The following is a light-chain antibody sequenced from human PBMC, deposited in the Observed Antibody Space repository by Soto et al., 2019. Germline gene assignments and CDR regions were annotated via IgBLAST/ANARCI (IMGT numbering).Light chain of an antibody. J-gene: IGKJ2*01. CDR2: AAS. V-gene: IGKV1-39*01. Sequence: DIQMTQSPSSLSASVGHRVTITCRASQSISDFVSWYQQKPGKAPNLMISAASNLQGGVPSRFRGSGSGTDFTLTISSLQPEDSATYYCHQSFTTPHTFGQGTKLEIK. CDR1: QSISDF. CDR3: HQSFTTPHT.